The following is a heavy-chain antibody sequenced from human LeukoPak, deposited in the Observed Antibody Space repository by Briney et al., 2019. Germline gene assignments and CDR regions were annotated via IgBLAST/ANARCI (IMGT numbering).Heavy chain of an antibody. CDR3: ATISAQTFDI. J-gene: IGHJ3*02. V-gene: IGHV3-20*04. CDR1: GFTFDDYG. D-gene: IGHD5-24*01. CDR2: INWNGGGT. Sequence: GGSLRLSCAASGFTFDDYGMSWVRQAPGKGLEWVSGINWNGGGTGYADSVKGRFTISRDNAKNSAFLQMNSLRAEDTAIYYCATISAQTFDIWGQGTLVSVSS.